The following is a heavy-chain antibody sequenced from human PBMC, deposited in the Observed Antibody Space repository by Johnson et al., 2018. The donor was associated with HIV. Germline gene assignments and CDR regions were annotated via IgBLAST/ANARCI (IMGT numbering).Heavy chain of an antibody. D-gene: IGHD3-10*01. CDR2: ISYDGSNK. CDR3: AKDLFYGSGSWGAFDI. CDR1: GFTFSSYA. V-gene: IGHV3-30-3*01. J-gene: IGHJ3*02. Sequence: QVQLVESGGGVVQPGRSLRLSCAASGFTFSSYAMHWVRQAPGKGLEWVAVISYDGSNKYYADSVKGRFTISRDNSKNTLYLQMNSLRAEETAVYYCAKDLFYGSGSWGAFDIWGQGTMVTVSS.